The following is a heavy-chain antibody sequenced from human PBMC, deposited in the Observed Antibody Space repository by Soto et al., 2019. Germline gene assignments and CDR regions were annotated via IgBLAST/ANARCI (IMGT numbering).Heavy chain of an antibody. CDR1: GYTFTSYA. V-gene: IGHV1-3*01. D-gene: IGHD3-10*01. CDR2: INAGNGNT. CDR3: ARDRVRRYYGSDHLLGGLDY. J-gene: IGHJ4*02. Sequence: QVQLVQSGAEVKKPGASVKVSCKASGYTFTSYAMHWVRQAPGQRLEWMGWINAGNGNTKYSQKFQSRVTITRDTSASTAYMELSSLRSEDTAVYYCARDRVRRYYGSDHLLGGLDYWGQGTLVTVSS.